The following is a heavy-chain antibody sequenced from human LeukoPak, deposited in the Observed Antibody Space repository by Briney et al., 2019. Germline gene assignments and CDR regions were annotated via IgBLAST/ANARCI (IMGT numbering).Heavy chain of an antibody. CDR2: IKQDGSEK. CDR1: GFTFSSYW. Sequence: GGSLRLPCAASGFTFSSYWMSWVRQAPGKGLEWVANIKQDGSEKYYVDSVKGRFTISRDNAKNSLYLQMNSLRAEDTAVYYCARDDCSSISCYHNWFDPWGQGTLVTVSS. D-gene: IGHD2-2*01. J-gene: IGHJ5*02. CDR3: ARDDCSSISCYHNWFDP. V-gene: IGHV3-7*01.